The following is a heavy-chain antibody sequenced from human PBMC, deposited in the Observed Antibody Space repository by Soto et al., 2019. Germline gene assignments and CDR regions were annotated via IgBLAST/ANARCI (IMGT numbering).Heavy chain of an antibody. Sequence: QVQLQESGPGLVKPSQTLPLTCTVSGGSISSGGYYWSWIRQHPGKGLEWFGYIYYSGSTYYNPSLSSRVSISVDTSKNQFPRKLSSVTAADTAVYYCARSPEATVTAFDYWGQGTLVTVSS. J-gene: IGHJ4*02. CDR2: IYYSGST. D-gene: IGHD4-17*01. CDR3: ARSPEATVTAFDY. CDR1: GGSISSGGYY. V-gene: IGHV4-31*03.